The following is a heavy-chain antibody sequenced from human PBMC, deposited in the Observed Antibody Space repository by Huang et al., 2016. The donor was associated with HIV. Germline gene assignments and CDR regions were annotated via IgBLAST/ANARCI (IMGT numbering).Heavy chain of an antibody. CDR1: GGTFSSYA. J-gene: IGHJ3*02. CDR3: ASHYYDSSGYFRGAFDI. V-gene: IGHV1-69*01. D-gene: IGHD3-22*01. CDR2: IIPIFGTA. Sequence: SCKASGGTFSSYAISWVRQAPGQRLEWMGGIIPIFGTANYAQKFQGRVTITADESTSTAFMELSSLRSEDTAVYYCASHYYDSSGYFRGAFDIWGQGTMVTVSS.